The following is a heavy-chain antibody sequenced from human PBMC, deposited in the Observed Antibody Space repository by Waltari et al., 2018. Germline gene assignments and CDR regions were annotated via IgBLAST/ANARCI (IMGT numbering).Heavy chain of an antibody. J-gene: IGHJ4*02. Sequence: QVQLQESGPGLVKPSQTLSLTCTVSGDSITSNSFYWNWVRQPAGQGLEWIGRFYSSEYINYNPSLKRRVTISRDTSKKQFFLKLTSVTAADTAFYYCAREVTKVELGRRLPHFFDSWGQGTLVTVSS. V-gene: IGHV4-61*02. D-gene: IGHD7-27*01. CDR2: FYSSEYI. CDR1: GDSITSNSFY. CDR3: AREVTKVELGRRLPHFFDS.